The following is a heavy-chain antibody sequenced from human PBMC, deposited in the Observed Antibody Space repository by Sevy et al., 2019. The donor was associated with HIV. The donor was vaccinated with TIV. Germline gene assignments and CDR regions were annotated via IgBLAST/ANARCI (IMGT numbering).Heavy chain of an antibody. CDR2: ISYDGSNK. J-gene: IGHJ4*02. Sequence: GGSLRLSCAASGFTFSSYAMHWVRQAPGKGLEWVAVISYDGSNKYYADSVKGRFTISRDNSKNTLYLQMNSLRAEDTAVYYCARDRGVAAGDDLTLFDYWGQGTLVTVSS. V-gene: IGHV3-30*04. CDR1: GFTFSSYA. CDR3: ARDRGVAAGDDLTLFDY. D-gene: IGHD6-13*01.